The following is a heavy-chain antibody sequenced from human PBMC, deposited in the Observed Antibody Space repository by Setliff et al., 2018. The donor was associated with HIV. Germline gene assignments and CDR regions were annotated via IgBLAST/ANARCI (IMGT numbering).Heavy chain of an antibody. J-gene: IGHJ5*01. V-gene: IGHV3-30*02. Sequence: PGGSLRLSCAASGFTFSSYGMHWVRQAPGKGLEWVAFIRYDGSNKYYADSVKGRFTISRDNSKNTLYLQMNSLRAEDTAVYYCARGGANPSWFDSWGQGTLVTVS. CDR3: ARGGANPSWFDS. CDR1: GFTFSSYG. D-gene: IGHD3-16*01. CDR2: IRYDGSNK.